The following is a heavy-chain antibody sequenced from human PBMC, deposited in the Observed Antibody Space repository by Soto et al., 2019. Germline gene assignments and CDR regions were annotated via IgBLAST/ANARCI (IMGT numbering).Heavy chain of an antibody. V-gene: IGHV3-33*01. CDR1: GFTFSSYG. Sequence: GWSLRLSFAASGFTFSSYGMHGVRQAPGKGLEWVAVIWYDGSNKYYADSVKGRFTISRDNSKNTLYLQMNSLRAEDTAVYYCARDGRSGWIYYFDYWGQGTLVPVYS. D-gene: IGHD6-19*01. J-gene: IGHJ4*02. CDR3: ARDGRSGWIYYFDY. CDR2: IWYDGSNK.